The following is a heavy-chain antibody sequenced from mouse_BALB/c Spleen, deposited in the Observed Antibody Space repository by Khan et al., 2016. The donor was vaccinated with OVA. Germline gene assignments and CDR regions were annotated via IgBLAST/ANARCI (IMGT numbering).Heavy chain of an antibody. CDR1: GYSFTGYF. V-gene: IGHV1-20*02. J-gene: IGHJ2*01. CDR2: INPHIGET. CDR3: ARIYGSDFDY. Sequence: VQLQQSGPELVKPGASVKISCKASGYSFTGYFMNWVMQSHGKSLEWIGRINPHIGETFYNQKFKDKATLPVDESSSTAHMKLRSLASEDTAVYYCARIYGSDFDYWGQGTTLTVSS. D-gene: IGHD1-1*01.